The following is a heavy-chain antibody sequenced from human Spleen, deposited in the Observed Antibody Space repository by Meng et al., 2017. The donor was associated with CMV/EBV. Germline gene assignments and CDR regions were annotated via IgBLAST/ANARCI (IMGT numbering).Heavy chain of an antibody. J-gene: IGHJ4*02. CDR2: IRFEGDFK. CDR1: GFNFSTDG. CDR3: AKDKRLEWLLPFDY. V-gene: IGHV3-30*02. D-gene: IGHD3-3*01. Sequence: SGFNFSTDGMHWVRQAPGKGLEWVAFIRFEGDFKYYADSVKGRFTVSRDNSKNTLYLQMNSLRTEDTAVYYCAKDKRLEWLLPFDYWGQGTLVTVSS.